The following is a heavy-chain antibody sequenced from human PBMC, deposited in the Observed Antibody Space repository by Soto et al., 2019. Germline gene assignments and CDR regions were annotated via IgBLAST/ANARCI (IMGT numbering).Heavy chain of an antibody. J-gene: IGHJ4*02. V-gene: IGHV4-59*01. D-gene: IGHD5-12*01. CDR2: IHYNGNT. CDR1: GDSISAYS. CDR3: AREGSLGRWLQPLDF. Sequence: PSETLSLTCTVSGDSISAYSWSWVRQPPGKGLEWIGNIHYNGNTKYKPSLKSRVTMSLDTSKNQFSLRLISVTAADTAKFFCAREGSLGRWLQPLDFWGQGTLVTVSS.